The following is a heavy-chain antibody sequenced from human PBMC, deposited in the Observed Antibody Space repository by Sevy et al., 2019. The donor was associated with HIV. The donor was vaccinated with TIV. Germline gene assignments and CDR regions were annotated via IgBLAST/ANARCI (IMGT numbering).Heavy chain of an antibody. CDR2: ISGSSSTI. Sequence: GGSLRLSCAASGLSFSDYSVNWVRQAPGKGLEWVSYISGSSSTIYYADSVKGRFTISRDNAKNSLYLQMNTLRDEDTAIYYCASGIFNFDYWGRGTLVTVSS. D-gene: IGHD3-9*01. J-gene: IGHJ4*02. CDR3: ASGIFNFDY. V-gene: IGHV3-48*02. CDR1: GLSFSDYS.